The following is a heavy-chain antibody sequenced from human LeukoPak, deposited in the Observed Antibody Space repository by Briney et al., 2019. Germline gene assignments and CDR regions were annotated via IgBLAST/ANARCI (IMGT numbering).Heavy chain of an antibody. CDR1: GFTFSSYD. Sequence: GGSLRLSCAASGFTFSSYDMHWVRQATGKGLEWVSAIGTAGDTYYPGSVKGRFTISRENAKNSLYLQTNSLRAEDTAVYYCARSGWYDAFDIWGQGTMVTVSS. V-gene: IGHV3-13*01. CDR2: IGTAGDT. J-gene: IGHJ3*02. D-gene: IGHD6-19*01. CDR3: ARSGWYDAFDI.